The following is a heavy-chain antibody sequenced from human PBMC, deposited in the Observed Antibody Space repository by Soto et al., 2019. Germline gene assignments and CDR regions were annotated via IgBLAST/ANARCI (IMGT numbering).Heavy chain of an antibody. CDR3: ARETYYDFWSGPYYGMDV. Sequence: GGSLRLACAASGFTFSSYAMHWVRQAPGKGLEWVAVISYDGSNKYYADSVKGRFTISRDNSKNTLYLQMNSLRAEDTAVYYCARETYYDFWSGPYYGMDVWGQGTTVTVSS. J-gene: IGHJ6*02. CDR2: ISYDGSNK. CDR1: GFTFSSYA. V-gene: IGHV3-30-3*01. D-gene: IGHD3-3*01.